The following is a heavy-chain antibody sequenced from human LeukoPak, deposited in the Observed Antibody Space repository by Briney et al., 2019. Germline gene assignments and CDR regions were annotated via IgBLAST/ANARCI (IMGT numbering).Heavy chain of an antibody. V-gene: IGHV4-61*02. CDR2: IYTSGST. CDR1: GGSISSGGYY. CDR3: ARDMSGPGIYSGY. J-gene: IGHJ4*02. D-gene: IGHD3-10*01. Sequence: PSETLSLTCTVSGGSISSGGYYWSWIRQPAGKGLEWIGRIYTSGSTNYNPSLKSRVTISVDKSKNQFSLKLSSVTAADTAVYYCARDMSGPGIYSGYGGQGTLVTVS.